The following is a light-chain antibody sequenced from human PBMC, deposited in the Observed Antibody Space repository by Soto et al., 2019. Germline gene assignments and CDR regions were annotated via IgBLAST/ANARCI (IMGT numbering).Light chain of an antibody. CDR1: SSDIGGYNS. Sequence: QSALTQPPSASGSPGQSVTISCTGTSSDIGGYNSVSWYQQHPGKAPKLMIFEVSKRPSGVPDRFSGSKSGNTVSLTVSGLQAEDEADYYCSSYAGSNNYVFGTGTKLTVL. V-gene: IGLV2-8*01. CDR2: EVS. CDR3: SSYAGSNNYV. J-gene: IGLJ1*01.